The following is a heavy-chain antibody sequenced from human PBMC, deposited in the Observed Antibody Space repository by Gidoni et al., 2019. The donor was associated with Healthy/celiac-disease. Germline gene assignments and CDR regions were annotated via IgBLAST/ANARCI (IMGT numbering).Heavy chain of an antibody. V-gene: IGHV5-51*01. CDR2: IYPGDSDT. CDR1: GYSFTSSW. J-gene: IGHJ2*01. CDR3: ARVYYDSSGYERGWYFDL. D-gene: IGHD3-22*01. Sequence: EVQLVQSGAEVKKPGESLKISCKGSGYSFTSSWLGWVSQMPGKGLEWMGIIYPGDSDTRYSPSFQGQVTISADKSISTAYLQWSSLKASDTAMYYCARVYYDSSGYERGWYFDLWGRGTLVTVSS.